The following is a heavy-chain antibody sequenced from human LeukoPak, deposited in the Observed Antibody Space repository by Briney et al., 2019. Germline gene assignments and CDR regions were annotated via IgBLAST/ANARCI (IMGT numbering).Heavy chain of an antibody. J-gene: IGHJ4*02. CDR2: ISSNGGST. Sequence: GGSLRLSCAASGFTFSSHAMHWVRQAPGKGLEYVSAISSNGGSTYYANSVKGRFTISRDNSKNTLYLQMGSPRAEDMAVYYCARSVGYCSSTSCYGEGYYFDYWGQGTLVTVSS. V-gene: IGHV3-64*01. D-gene: IGHD2-2*01. CDR1: GFTFSSHA. CDR3: ARSVGYCSSTSCYGEGYYFDY.